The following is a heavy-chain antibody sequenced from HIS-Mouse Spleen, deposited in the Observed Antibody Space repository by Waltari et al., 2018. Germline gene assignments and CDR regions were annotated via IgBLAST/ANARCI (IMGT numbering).Heavy chain of an antibody. J-gene: IGHJ2*01. V-gene: IGHV4-39*07. CDR2: IYYSGST. Sequence: QLQLQESGPGLVKPSETLSLTCTVSGGSISSSSYYWGWIRQPPGKGLEWIGSIYYSGSTYYHPALKSRVTIAVDTSKNQFSLKLSSVTAADTAVYYCAREIPYSSSWYDWYFDLWGRVTLVTVSS. CDR3: AREIPYSSSWYDWYFDL. CDR1: GGSISSSSYY. D-gene: IGHD6-13*01.